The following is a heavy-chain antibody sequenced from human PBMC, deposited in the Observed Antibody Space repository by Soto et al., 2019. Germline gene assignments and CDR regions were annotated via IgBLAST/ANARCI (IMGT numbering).Heavy chain of an antibody. D-gene: IGHD2-8*02. CDR1: GDTFTSYG. CDR3: ARDKITGLFDY. J-gene: IGHJ4*02. CDR2: ISAYNGNT. Sequence: ASVKVSCKASGDTFTSYGISWVGQAPGQGLEWMGWISAYNGNTNYAQKLQGRVTMTTDTSTSTAYMELRSLRSDDTAVYYCARDKITGLFDYWGQGTLVTVSS. V-gene: IGHV1-18*01.